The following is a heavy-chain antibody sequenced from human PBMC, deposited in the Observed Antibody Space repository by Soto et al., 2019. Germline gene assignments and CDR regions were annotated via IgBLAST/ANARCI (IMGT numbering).Heavy chain of an antibody. J-gene: IGHJ2*01. V-gene: IGHV3-23*01. CDR3: AIKILGSTTRPNYWYFDL. D-gene: IGHD7-27*01. CDR1: GFTFINYA. CDR2: ISGGGDAA. Sequence: EVQVLESGGGLVQPGGSLRLSCAGSGFTFINYAMNWVRQAPGKGLEWVSSISGGGDAAFFPDSVRGRFTISRDNSKNTVTLQMNSLGVDDTAVYSCAIKILGSTTRPNYWYFDLWGRGTLVTVSS.